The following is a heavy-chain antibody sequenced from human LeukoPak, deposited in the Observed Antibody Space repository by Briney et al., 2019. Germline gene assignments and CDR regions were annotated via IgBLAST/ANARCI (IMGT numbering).Heavy chain of an antibody. CDR2: ISAYNGNT. CDR3: ARDHDSSGYYSVFDY. D-gene: IGHD3-22*01. CDR1: GYTFASYG. Sequence: GASVKVPYKSSGYTFASYGISWVRQAPGQGLEWMGWISAYNGNTNYAQKLQGRVTMTTDTSTSTAYMELRSLRSDDTAVYYCARDHDSSGYYSVFDYWGRGTGDPVSS. J-gene: IGHJ4*02. V-gene: IGHV1-18*01.